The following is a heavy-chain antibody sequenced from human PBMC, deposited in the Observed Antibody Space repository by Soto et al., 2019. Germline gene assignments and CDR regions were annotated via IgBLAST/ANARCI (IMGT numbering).Heavy chain of an antibody. CDR3: ARGRITMVRGSSQDGGMDV. CDR1: GYTFTSHD. Sequence: ASVKVSCKASGYTFTSHDINWVRQATGQGLEWMGWMNPNSGNTGYAQKFQGRVTMTRNTSISTAYMELSSLRSEDTAVYYCARGRITMVRGSSQDGGMDVWGQGTTVTVSS. D-gene: IGHD3-10*01. CDR2: MNPNSGNT. J-gene: IGHJ6*02. V-gene: IGHV1-8*01.